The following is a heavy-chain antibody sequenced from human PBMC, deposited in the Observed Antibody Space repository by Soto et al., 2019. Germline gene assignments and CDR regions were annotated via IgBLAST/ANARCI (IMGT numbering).Heavy chain of an antibody. CDR2: ISGSGGST. V-gene: IGHV3-23*01. Sequence: PGGSLRLSCAASGFTFSSYAMSWVRQAPGKGLEWVSAISGSGGSTYYADSVKGRFTISRDNSKNTLYLQMNSLRAEDTAVYYCAKDNSPFRLQYGWSMDVWGQGTTVTVSS. J-gene: IGHJ6*02. D-gene: IGHD2-8*02. CDR3: AKDNSPFRLQYGWSMDV. CDR1: GFTFSSYA.